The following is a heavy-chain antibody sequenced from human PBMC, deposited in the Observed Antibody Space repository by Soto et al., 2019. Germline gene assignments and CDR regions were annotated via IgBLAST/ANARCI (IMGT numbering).Heavy chain of an antibody. V-gene: IGHV1-18*01. D-gene: IGHD2-2*01. J-gene: IGHJ4*02. CDR2: ISAYNGNT. CDR1: GDTIASCC. CDR3: ARDHPPSLN. Sequence: ASVEVCCKASGDTIASCCMSSVRQEPGEGLEWMGWISAYNGNTNYAQKLQGRVTMTTDTYTSTAYMELRSLRSADQAVYYCARDHPPSLNWRQGTLVTVSS.